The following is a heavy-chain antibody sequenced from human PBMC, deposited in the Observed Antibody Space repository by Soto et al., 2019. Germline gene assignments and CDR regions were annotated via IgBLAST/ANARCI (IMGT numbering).Heavy chain of an antibody. J-gene: IGHJ4*02. CDR1: GFTFSDSW. Sequence: EVQLVESGGGLVQPGGSLRLSCTASGFTFSDSWMTWVRQAPGKGLEWVARIKPDESEKKYADSVKGRFSVSRDDAKKTLYLQMNSLRAEDTAVYYCATGRGGRSEDWGQGTLVTVSS. D-gene: IGHD3-3*01. CDR2: IKPDESEK. V-gene: IGHV3-7*03. CDR3: ATGRGGRSED.